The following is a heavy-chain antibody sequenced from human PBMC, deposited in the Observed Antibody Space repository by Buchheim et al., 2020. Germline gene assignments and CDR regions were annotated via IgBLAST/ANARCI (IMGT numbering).Heavy chain of an antibody. D-gene: IGHD2-15*01. CDR3: AKDLSVGYCSGGSCYSYLNWFDP. CDR2: ISGSGGST. CDR1: GFTFSSYA. Sequence: EVQLLESGGGLVQPGGSLRLSCAASGFTFSSYAMSWVRQAPGKGLEWVSAISGSGGSTYYADSVKGRFTISSDNSKNTLYLQMNSLRAEDTAVYYCAKDLSVGYCSGGSCYSYLNWFDPWGQGTL. V-gene: IGHV3-23*01. J-gene: IGHJ5*02.